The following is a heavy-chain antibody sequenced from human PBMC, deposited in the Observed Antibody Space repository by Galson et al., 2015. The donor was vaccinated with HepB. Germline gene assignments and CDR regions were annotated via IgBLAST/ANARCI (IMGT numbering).Heavy chain of an antibody. D-gene: IGHD3-10*01. Sequence: SLRLSCAASGFTFSGRGLSWVRQPPGKGLEWVAVISGNGGNIHYADSVKGRFTISRDNSKNTLYLQMKSLRADDTATYYCVSNQYIQGSYFNFDNWGQGTRVTVSP. CDR2: ISGNGGNI. CDR3: VSNQYIQGSYFNFDN. CDR1: GFTFSGRG. V-gene: IGHV3-23*01. J-gene: IGHJ4*02.